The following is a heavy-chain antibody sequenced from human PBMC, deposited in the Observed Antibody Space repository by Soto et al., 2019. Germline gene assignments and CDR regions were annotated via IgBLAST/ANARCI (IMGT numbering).Heavy chain of an antibody. CDR2: IWYDGSDK. CDR3: ARDLSYGDYDGLLDY. V-gene: IGHV3-33*01. J-gene: IGHJ4*02. D-gene: IGHD4-17*01. Sequence: QVQLVESGGGVVQPGRSLRLSCAASGFTFSSYGMHWVRQAPGKGLEWVAVIWYDGSDKYYADSVKGRFTISRDNSKNTLYLQMNSPRAEDTAVYYCARDLSYGDYDGLLDYWGQGTLVTVSS. CDR1: GFTFSSYG.